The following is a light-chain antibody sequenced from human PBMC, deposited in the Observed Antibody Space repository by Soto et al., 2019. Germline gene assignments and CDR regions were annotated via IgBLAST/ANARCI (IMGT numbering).Light chain of an antibody. CDR1: QTINNY. V-gene: IGKV1-39*01. Sequence: EIQMTQSPSSLSASLVYSVTITFRTSQTINNYLNWYQQKPGKAPKLLVYSASSLQSGVPSRFSGSGYGTNLTITISDMKNEDFKTYYCQKSDSIPWTFGQGTKVDIK. CDR3: QKSDSIPWT. CDR2: SAS. J-gene: IGKJ1*01.